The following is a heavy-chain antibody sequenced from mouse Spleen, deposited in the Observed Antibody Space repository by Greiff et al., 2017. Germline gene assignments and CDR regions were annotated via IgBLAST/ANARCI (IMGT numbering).Heavy chain of an antibody. J-gene: IGHJ4*01. D-gene: IGHD2-4*01. CDR2: IDPANGNT. CDR1: GFNIKDTY. CDR3: ARDDYGYAMDY. Sequence: EVQLQQSGAELVKPGASVKLSCTASGFNIKDTYMHWVKQRPEQGLEWIGRIDPANGNTKYDPKFQGKATITADTSSNTAYLQLSSLTSEDTAVYYCARDDYGYAMDYWGQGTSVTVSS. V-gene: IGHV14-3*02.